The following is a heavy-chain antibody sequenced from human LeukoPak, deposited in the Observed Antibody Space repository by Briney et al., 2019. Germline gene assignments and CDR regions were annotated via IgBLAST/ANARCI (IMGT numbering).Heavy chain of an antibody. CDR2: ISGSGGST. CDR1: GFTFSSYA. CDR3: AKVWSGYPDAFDI. Sequence: GGSLRLSCAASGFTFSSYAMSWVRQAPGKGLEWVSAISGSGGSTYYADSVKGRFTISRDNSKNTLYLQMNSLRAEDTAVYFCAKVWSGYPDAFDIWGQGTMVTVPS. D-gene: IGHD3-3*01. V-gene: IGHV3-23*01. J-gene: IGHJ3*02.